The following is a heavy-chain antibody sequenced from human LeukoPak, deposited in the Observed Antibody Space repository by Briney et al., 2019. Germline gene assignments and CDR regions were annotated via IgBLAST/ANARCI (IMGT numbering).Heavy chain of an antibody. V-gene: IGHV3-23*01. J-gene: IGHJ4*02. CDR3: AGRVTGYSSGYVY. Sequence: GGSLRLSCAVSGFAVTSSYMTWVRQAPGKGLDWVSVISGSAGKIRYAGSVKGRFTISRDNSENTVYLQMNNLRAEDTAVYYCAGRVTGYSSGYVYWGQGTLVTVSS. D-gene: IGHD5-18*01. CDR2: ISGSAGKI. CDR1: GFAVTSSY.